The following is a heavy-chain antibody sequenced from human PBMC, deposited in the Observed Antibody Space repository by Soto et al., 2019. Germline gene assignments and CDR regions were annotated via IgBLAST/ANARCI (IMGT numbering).Heavy chain of an antibody. D-gene: IGHD6-13*01. V-gene: IGHV4-30-4*01. Sequence: QVQLQESGPGLVKPSQTLSLTCTVSGDSVSSDDYYWSWIRQPQGKGLEWIGYIYNSGSTNYNPSLKSRVTLSVDTSKNHFSLKVNSVTDADTAVYYCAGSTTWCFENWGQGTPVTVSS. CDR2: IYNSGST. J-gene: IGHJ4*02. CDR1: GDSVSSDDYY. CDR3: AGSTTWCFEN.